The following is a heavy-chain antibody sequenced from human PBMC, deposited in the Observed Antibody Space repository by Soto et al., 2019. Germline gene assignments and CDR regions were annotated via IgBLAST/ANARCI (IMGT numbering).Heavy chain of an antibody. D-gene: IGHD2-21*01. V-gene: IGHV4-4*02. CDR3: ATLPPRIVVVFTEMPT. CDR1: GGSISSSYW. CDR2: IYHSGIT. Sequence: QVQLRESGPRLVKPSGTLSLTCAVSGGSISSSYWWTWVRQAPGKGLQWIGEIYHSGITNYNPSLRSRVSMSVDKSNNEFSLSLTSVTAADTAVYYCATLPPRIVVVFTEMPTWGQRILVTVSS. J-gene: IGHJ5*02.